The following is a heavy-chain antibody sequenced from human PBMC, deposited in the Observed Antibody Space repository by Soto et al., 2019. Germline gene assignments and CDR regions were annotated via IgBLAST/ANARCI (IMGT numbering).Heavy chain of an antibody. CDR1: GFTLSSYA. Sequence: GGSLRLSCAASGFTLSSYAMSWVRQAPGKGLEWVSAISGSGGGSYFADSVKGRFTISRDNSKNTLYLQMNSLRAEDTAVYYCAKDGFDDGPLDYWGQGTLVTVSS. J-gene: IGHJ4*02. D-gene: IGHD3-10*01. V-gene: IGHV3-23*01. CDR2: ISGSGGGS. CDR3: AKDGFDDGPLDY.